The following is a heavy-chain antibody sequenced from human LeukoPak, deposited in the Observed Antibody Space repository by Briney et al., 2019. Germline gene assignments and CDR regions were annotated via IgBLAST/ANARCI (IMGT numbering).Heavy chain of an antibody. Sequence: PGGSLRLSCAASGFTFDDYAMHWVRQAPGKGLEWVSGISWNSGSIGYADSVMGRFTISRDNADNSLYLQMNSLRAEDTALYYCARDLGYSDTYNYFDPWGQGTLVTVSS. J-gene: IGHJ5*02. CDR3: ARDLGYSDTYNYFDP. CDR2: ISWNSGSI. V-gene: IGHV3-9*01. D-gene: IGHD4-17*01. CDR1: GFTFDDYA.